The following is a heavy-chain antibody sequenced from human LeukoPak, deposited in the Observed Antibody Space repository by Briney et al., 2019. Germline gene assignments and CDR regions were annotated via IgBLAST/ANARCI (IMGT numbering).Heavy chain of an antibody. D-gene: IGHD5-18*01. Sequence: PGGSLRLSCSASGFTFSSYAMHWVRQAPGKGLEYVSAISSNGATTYYADSVKGRFTISRDNSKNTLYFQMNSLRAEDTAVYYCARASWIQLWFGYFDLWGRGTLVTVSS. V-gene: IGHV3-64*04. CDR2: ISSNGATT. CDR1: GFTFSSYA. CDR3: ARASWIQLWFGYFDL. J-gene: IGHJ2*01.